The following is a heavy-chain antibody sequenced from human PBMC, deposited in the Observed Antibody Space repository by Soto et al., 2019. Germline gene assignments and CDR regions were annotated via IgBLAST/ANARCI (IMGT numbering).Heavy chain of an antibody. V-gene: IGHV1-46*01. CDR1: GYTFTSYY. CDR2: INPSGGST. CDR3: FLYNWKKNWFDP. D-gene: IGHD1-1*01. Sequence: VASLKVSCKASGYTFTSYYMHWVRQAPGQGLEWMGIINPSGGSTSYAQKFQGRVTMTRDTSTSTVYMELSSLRSEDTAVYYCFLYNWKKNWFDPWGQGTLVTVSS. J-gene: IGHJ5*02.